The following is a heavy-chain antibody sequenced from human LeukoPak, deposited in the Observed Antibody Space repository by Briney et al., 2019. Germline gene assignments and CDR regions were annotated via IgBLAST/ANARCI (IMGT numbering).Heavy chain of an antibody. D-gene: IGHD3-3*01. Sequence: SETLSLTCTVSGGSIRSNYWGWIRQPPGKGLEFIGHIYYTGSTNYNPSLRSRVTISVDTSKNQFSLNLTSVTAADTAIYYCARGWKTYDFLSSSPRGYFDYWSQGTLVTVSS. V-gene: IGHV4-59*12. CDR2: IYYTGST. CDR1: GGSIRSNY. CDR3: ARGWKTYDFLSSSPRGYFDY. J-gene: IGHJ4*02.